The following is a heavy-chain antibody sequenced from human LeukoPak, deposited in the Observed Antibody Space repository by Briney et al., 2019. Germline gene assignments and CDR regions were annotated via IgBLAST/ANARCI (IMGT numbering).Heavy chain of an antibody. CDR3: ARGVVGATQDYYYYMDV. J-gene: IGHJ6*03. D-gene: IGHD1-26*01. CDR2: INPNSGGT. V-gene: IGHV1-2*02. Sequence: ASVKVSCKASGGIFSSDGFHWVRQAPGQGLEWMGGINPNSGGTNYAQKFQGRVTMTRDTSISTAYMELSRLRSDDTAVYYCARGVVGATQDYYYYMDVWGKGTTVTVSS. CDR1: GGIFSSDG.